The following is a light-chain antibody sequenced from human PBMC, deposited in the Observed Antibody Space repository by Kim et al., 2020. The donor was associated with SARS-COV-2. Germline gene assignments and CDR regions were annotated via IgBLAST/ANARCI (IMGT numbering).Light chain of an antibody. Sequence: IVLTQSPAMLSVSPGERAILSCRASEDVNSNLAWYQQKPGQAPRLLIYAASTRATGIPVRFSGGGSETEFTLTISSLLSEDSAVYYRQQYDKWPPAYTFGQGTKLEI. CDR1: EDVNSN. CDR3: QQYDKWPPAYT. J-gene: IGKJ2*01. CDR2: AAS. V-gene: IGKV3-15*01.